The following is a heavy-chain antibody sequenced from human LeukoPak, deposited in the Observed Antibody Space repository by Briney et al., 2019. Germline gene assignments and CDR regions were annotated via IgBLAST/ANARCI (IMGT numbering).Heavy chain of an antibody. V-gene: IGHV4-34*01. CDR3: ARGRAYYDFWSGPYFDY. J-gene: IGHJ4*02. CDR2: INHSGST. Sequence: SETLSLTCAVHGGSFSGYYWSWIRQPPGKGLEGIGEINHSGSTNYNPSLKSRVTISVDTSKNQFSLKLSSVTAADTAVYYCARGRAYYDFWSGPYFDYWGQGTLVTVSS. D-gene: IGHD3-3*01. CDR1: GGSFSGYY.